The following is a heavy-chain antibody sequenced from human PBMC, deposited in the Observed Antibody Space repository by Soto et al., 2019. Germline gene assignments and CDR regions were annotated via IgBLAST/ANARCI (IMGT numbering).Heavy chain of an antibody. V-gene: IGHV4-59*01. CDR2: IYYSGST. D-gene: IGHD5-18*01. CDR3: ARGTAMTDWYFDL. CDR1: GGSISSYY. Sequence: QVQLQESGPGLVKPSETLSLTCTVSGGSISSYYWSWIRQPPGKGLEWIGYIYYSGSTNYNPSLKSRVTISVDTSKNQFSLKLSSVTAADTAVYYCARGTAMTDWYFDLWGLGTLVTVSS. J-gene: IGHJ2*01.